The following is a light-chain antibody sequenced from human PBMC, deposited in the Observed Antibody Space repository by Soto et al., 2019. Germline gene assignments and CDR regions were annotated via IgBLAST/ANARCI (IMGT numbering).Light chain of an antibody. Sequence: IQVAQSPPSLSASVGDTVTITCRASQDIRNDLGWYQQKPGRAPKLLIYGAPNLQSGVPSRFSGSVSGTDFTLTISSLQPEDFATYYCLQDYNFPQTFGQGTKVEIK. J-gene: IGKJ1*01. CDR1: QDIRND. V-gene: IGKV1-6*01. CDR2: GAP. CDR3: LQDYNFPQT.